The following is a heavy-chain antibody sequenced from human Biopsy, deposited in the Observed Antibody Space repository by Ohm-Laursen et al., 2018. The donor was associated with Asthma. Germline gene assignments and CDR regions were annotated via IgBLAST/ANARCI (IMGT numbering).Heavy chain of an antibody. Sequence: SVKVSCKISGYSLTDLTMHWVREAPGQGLEWMGGHDHEEGGTVNARRFQGRVTMTEDTSTDTAYMELSSLSSDDTAVYYCASDFPKDYVRYNFQFWGQGTLVTVSS. CDR2: HDHEEGGT. V-gene: IGHV1-24*01. D-gene: IGHD4-17*01. J-gene: IGHJ4*02. CDR1: GYSLTDLT. CDR3: ASDFPKDYVRYNFQF.